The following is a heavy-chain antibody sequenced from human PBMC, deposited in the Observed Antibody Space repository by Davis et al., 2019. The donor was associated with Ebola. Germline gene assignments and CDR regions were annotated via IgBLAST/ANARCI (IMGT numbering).Heavy chain of an antibody. CDR1: GGTFSSYA. CDR3: AASGRPYYYYGMDV. CDR2: IIPILGIA. D-gene: IGHD1-14*01. V-gene: IGHV1-69*10. J-gene: IGHJ6*02. Sequence: SVQVSCKASGGTFSSYAISWVRQAPGQGLEWMGGIIPILGIANYAQKFQGRVTITADESTSTAYMELSSLRSEDTAVYYCAASGRPYYYYGMDVWGQGTTVTVSS.